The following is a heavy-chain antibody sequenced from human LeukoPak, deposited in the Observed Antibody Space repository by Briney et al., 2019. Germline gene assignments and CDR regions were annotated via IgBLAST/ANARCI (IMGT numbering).Heavy chain of an antibody. J-gene: IGHJ4*02. CDR3: AKDYYLYCSSTSCYFDY. CDR1: GFTFSDYY. Sequence: GGSLRLSCAASGFTFSDYYMSWVRQAPGKGLEWVSAISGSGGTTYYADSVKGRFTISRDNSKNTLYLQMNSLRAEDTAVYYCAKDYYLYCSSTSCYFDYWGQGTLVTVSS. V-gene: IGHV3-23*01. D-gene: IGHD2-2*01. CDR2: ISGSGGTT.